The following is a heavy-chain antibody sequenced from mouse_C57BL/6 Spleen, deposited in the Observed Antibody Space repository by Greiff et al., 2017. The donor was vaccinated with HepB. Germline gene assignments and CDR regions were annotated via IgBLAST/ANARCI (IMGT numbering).Heavy chain of an antibody. CDR3: ATGVPDFDY. CDR1: GYTFTDYY. J-gene: IGHJ2*01. D-gene: IGHD2-14*01. Sequence: VQLQQSGAELVRPGASVKLSCKASGYTFTDYYINWVKQRPGQGLEWIARIYPGSGNTYYNEKFKGKATLTAEKSSSTAYMQLSSLTSEDSAVYFCATGVPDFDYWGQGTTLTVSS. V-gene: IGHV1-76*01. CDR2: IYPGSGNT.